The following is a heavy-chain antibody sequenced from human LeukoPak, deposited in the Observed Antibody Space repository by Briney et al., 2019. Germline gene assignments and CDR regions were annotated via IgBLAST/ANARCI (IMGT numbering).Heavy chain of an antibody. D-gene: IGHD2-15*01. J-gene: IGHJ3*02. CDR3: AREMTDYAVVEPHAFDI. CDR2: ISAYNGNT. CDR1: GYTFTSYG. V-gene: IGHV1-18*01. Sequence: ASVKVSCKASGYTFTSYGISWVRQAPGQGLEWMGWISAYNGNTNYAQKLQGRVTMTTDTSTSTAYMELRSLRSDDTAVYYCAREMTDYAVVEPHAFDIWGQGTMVTVSS.